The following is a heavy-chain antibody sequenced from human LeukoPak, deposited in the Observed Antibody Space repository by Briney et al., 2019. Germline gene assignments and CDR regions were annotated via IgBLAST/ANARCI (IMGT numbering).Heavy chain of an antibody. CDR1: GGSIRSYY. CDR3: ARDGIYGSSNGMDV. J-gene: IGHJ6*02. Sequence: SETLSLTPTVSGGSIRSYYWSWIRQPPGKGLEWIGYIYYSGSTNYNPSLKSRVTISVDTSKNQVSLKLSSVTAADTAVYYCARDGIYGSSNGMDVWGQGTTVTVSS. CDR2: IYYSGST. V-gene: IGHV4-59*01. D-gene: IGHD3-10*01.